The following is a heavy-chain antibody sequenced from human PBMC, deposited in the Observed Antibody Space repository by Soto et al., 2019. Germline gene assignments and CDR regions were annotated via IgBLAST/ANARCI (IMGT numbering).Heavy chain of an antibody. CDR2: INHSGST. CDR1: GGSFSGYY. J-gene: IGHJ4*02. D-gene: IGHD2-2*01. Sequence: SETLSLTCAVYGGSFSGYYWSWIRQPPGKGLEWIGEINHSGSTNYNPSLKSRVTISVDTSKNQFSLKLSSVTAADTAVYYCARGRIVVVPAATPFDYWGQGTLVTVSS. V-gene: IGHV4-34*01. CDR3: ARGRIVVVPAATPFDY.